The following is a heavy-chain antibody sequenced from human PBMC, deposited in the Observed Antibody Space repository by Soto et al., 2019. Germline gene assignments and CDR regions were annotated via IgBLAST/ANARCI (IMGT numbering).Heavy chain of an antibody. Sequence: EVQLVESGGGLVKPGGSLRLSCAASGFTFSNAWMSWVRQAPGKGLEWVGRIKSKTHGGTTDYAAPVKGRFTISRDDSKNTLYLQMNSLKTEDTAVYYCTTAKRLLNYFDYWGQGTLVTVSS. CDR2: IKSKTHGGTT. J-gene: IGHJ4*02. CDR1: GFTFSNAW. D-gene: IGHD4-17*01. CDR3: TTAKRLLNYFDY. V-gene: IGHV3-15*01.